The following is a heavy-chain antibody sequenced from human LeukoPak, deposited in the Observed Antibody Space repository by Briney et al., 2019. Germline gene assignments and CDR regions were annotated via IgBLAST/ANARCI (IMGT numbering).Heavy chain of an antibody. CDR2: INPNSGGT. D-gene: IGHD3-22*01. CDR3: ARVHYYEDAFDI. CDR1: GYTFTGYY. J-gene: IGHJ3*02. Sequence: ASVKVSCKASGYTFTGYYMHWVRQAPGQGLEWMGWINPNSGGTNYAQKFQGRVTMTRDTSISTAYTELSRLRSDDTAVYYCARVHYYEDAFDIWGQGTMVTVSS. V-gene: IGHV1-2*02.